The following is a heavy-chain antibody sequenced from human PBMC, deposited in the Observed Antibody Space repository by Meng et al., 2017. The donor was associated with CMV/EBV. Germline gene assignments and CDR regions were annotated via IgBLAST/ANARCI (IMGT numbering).Heavy chain of an antibody. D-gene: IGHD4-23*01. V-gene: IGHV4-4*07. CDR2: IYTSGST. Sequence: QVQLHESGPRLVKPSDTLSVTCTVSGSTISSYCWSWIRPPAGTGLGWIGRIYTSGSTNNHPSLKRRVTMAVDTSKNQFSLKLSSVTAADTAVYYCARVLRWNGVIDYWGQGTLVTVSS. CDR1: GSTISSYC. J-gene: IGHJ4*02. CDR3: ARVLRWNGVIDY.